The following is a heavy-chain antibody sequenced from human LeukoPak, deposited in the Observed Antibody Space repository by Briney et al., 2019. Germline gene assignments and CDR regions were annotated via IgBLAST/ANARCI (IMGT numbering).Heavy chain of an antibody. D-gene: IGHD3-22*01. V-gene: IGHV3-23*01. Sequence: GGSLRLSCAASGFTFSYYAMTWVRQAPGKGLEWVSAISGGGDSTYYADSVKGRFTISRDNSKNTLCLQMNSLRAEDTAVYYCAKLFGYGSGYSYFDLWCRGTLVTVSS. CDR1: GFTFSYYA. CDR3: AKLFGYGSGYSYFDL. CDR2: ISGGGDST. J-gene: IGHJ2*01.